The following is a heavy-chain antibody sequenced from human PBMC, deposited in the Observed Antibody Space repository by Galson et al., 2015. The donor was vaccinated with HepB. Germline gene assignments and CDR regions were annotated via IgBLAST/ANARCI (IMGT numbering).Heavy chain of an antibody. V-gene: IGHV3-23*01. J-gene: IGHJ4*02. CDR2: ISGVGGST. Sequence: SLRLSCAASGFSFSSYGMSWVRQAPGKGLEWVSGISGVGGSTYYADSVKGRFTISRDNSKNTLYLHMSSLRGDDTAVYYCARGIGGSSWFGPPYYFDYWGQGTLVTVSS. CDR3: ARGIGGSSWFGPPYYFDY. CDR1: GFSFSSYG. D-gene: IGHD6-13*01.